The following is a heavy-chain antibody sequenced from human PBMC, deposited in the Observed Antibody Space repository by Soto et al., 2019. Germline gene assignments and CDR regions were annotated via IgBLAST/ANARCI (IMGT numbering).Heavy chain of an antibody. V-gene: IGHV3-33*01. CDR1: GFTFSSYH. J-gene: IGHJ4*02. CDR3: ARYDSTGNGYY. CDR2: IWSDGTTK. D-gene: IGHD3-22*01. Sequence: VQLVESGGGVVQPGRSLRLSCAASGFTFSSYHFHWARQAPGKGLEWVAVIWSDGTTKKYADSVKGRFTISRDNSKNTLYLQMNSLGAEDTAVYYCARYDSTGNGYYWGQGTLVIVSS.